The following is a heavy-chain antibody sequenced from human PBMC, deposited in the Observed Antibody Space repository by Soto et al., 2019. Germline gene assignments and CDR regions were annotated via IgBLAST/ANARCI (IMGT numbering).Heavy chain of an antibody. V-gene: IGHV1-18*01. CDR3: ARAATLRGVIMKAWFDP. CDR2: ISAYNGNT. J-gene: IGHJ5*02. CDR1: RDTPTSXG. D-gene: IGHD3-10*01. Sequence: APVNVSYKARRDTPTSXGISWLRHSPEQALEWMGWISAYNGNTNYAQKLQGRVTMTTDTSTSTAYMYLSSLTSEDTAVYYCARAATLRGVIMKAWFDPWGQGTLVTV.